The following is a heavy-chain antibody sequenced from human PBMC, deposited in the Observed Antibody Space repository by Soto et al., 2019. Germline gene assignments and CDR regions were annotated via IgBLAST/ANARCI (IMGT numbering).Heavy chain of an antibody. CDR2: ISGSGGST. CDR3: AKVINDYSNPDAFDI. Sequence: PGGSLRLSCAASGFTFSSYAMSWVRQAPGMGLEWVSAISGSGGSTYYADSVKGRFTISRDNSKNTLYLQMNSLRAEDTAVYYCAKVINDYSNPDAFDIWGQGTMVTVSS. CDR1: GFTFSSYA. J-gene: IGHJ3*02. V-gene: IGHV3-23*01. D-gene: IGHD4-4*01.